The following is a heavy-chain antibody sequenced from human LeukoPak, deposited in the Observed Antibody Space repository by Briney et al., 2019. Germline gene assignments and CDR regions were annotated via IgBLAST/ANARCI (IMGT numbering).Heavy chain of an antibody. CDR2: IYTSGST. Sequence: SETLSLTCTVSGGSISSYYWSWIRQPVGKGLEWIGRIYTSGSTNYNPSLKSRVTMSVDTSKNQFSLKLSSVTAADTAVYYCARVPIVVVPAAMEEYYYYYYMDVWGKGTTVTVSS. CDR3: ARVPIVVVPAAMEEYYYYYYMDV. V-gene: IGHV4-4*07. CDR1: GGSISSYY. D-gene: IGHD2-2*01. J-gene: IGHJ6*03.